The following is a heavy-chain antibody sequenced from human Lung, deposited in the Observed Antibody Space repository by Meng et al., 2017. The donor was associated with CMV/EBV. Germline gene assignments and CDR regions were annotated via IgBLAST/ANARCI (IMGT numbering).Heavy chain of an antibody. CDR2: INPNSGGT. Sequence: SXXVSXKASGYTFTGYYMHWVRQAPGQGLEWMGWINPNSGGTNYAQKFQGRVTMTRDTSISTAYMELSRLRSDDTAVYYCARDPPEDFWSGYYTTGTDDWGQGTMVTVSS. CDR3: ARDPPEDFWSGYYTTGTDD. D-gene: IGHD3-3*01. J-gene: IGHJ4*02. V-gene: IGHV1-2*02. CDR1: GYTFTGYY.